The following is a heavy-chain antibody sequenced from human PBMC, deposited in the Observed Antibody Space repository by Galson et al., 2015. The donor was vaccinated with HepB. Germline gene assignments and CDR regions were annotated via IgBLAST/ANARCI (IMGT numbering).Heavy chain of an antibody. V-gene: IGHV3-30-3*01. D-gene: IGHD2-15*01. CDR3: ARRILGYCSGGSCYSYGMDV. Sequence: SLRLSCAASGFTFSSYAMHWVRQAPGKGLEWVAVISYDGSNKYYADSVKGRFTISRDNSKNTLYLQMNSLRAEDTAVYYCARRILGYCSGGSCYSYGMDVWGQGTTVTVSS. J-gene: IGHJ6*02. CDR2: ISYDGSNK. CDR1: GFTFSSYA.